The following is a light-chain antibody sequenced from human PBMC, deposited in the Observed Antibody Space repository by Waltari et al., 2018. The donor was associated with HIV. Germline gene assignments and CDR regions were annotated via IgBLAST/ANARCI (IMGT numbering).Light chain of an antibody. CDR1: QSVRNY. V-gene: IGKV3-11*01. Sequence: IVLTQSPATLSLSPGERATLSCRASQSVRNYLAWYQQKPGQAPRLLIYDASNRATGIPARFSGSGSGTDFTLTISSLEPEDFAVYYCQQRGTFGQGTKLEIK. CDR2: DAS. J-gene: IGKJ2*01. CDR3: QQRGT.